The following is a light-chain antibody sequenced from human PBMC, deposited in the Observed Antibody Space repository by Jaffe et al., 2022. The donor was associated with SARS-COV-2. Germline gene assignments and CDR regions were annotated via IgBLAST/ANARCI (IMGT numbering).Light chain of an antibody. Sequence: QSVLTQPPSVSAAPGQRVTISCSGSSSNFGRYYVSWYQQFPGTAPKLLIYDNNERPSGIPDRFSGSKSGTSATLHITGLQTGDEADYYCGAWDSSLSAVVFGGGTKMTVL. V-gene: IGLV1-51*01. CDR3: GAWDSSLSAVV. CDR1: SSNFGRYY. CDR2: DNN. J-gene: IGLJ2*01.